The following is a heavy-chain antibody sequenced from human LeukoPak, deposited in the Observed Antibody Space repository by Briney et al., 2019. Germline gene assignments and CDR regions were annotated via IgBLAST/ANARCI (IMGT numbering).Heavy chain of an antibody. J-gene: IGHJ6*03. CDR2: IYSGGST. Sequence: GGSLGLSCAASGFTVSSNYMSWVRQAPGKGLEWVSVIYSGGSTYYADSVKGRFTISRDNSKNTLYLQMNSLRAEDTAVYYCARPIRDFYYYYYMDVWGKGTTVTVSS. D-gene: IGHD3-10*01. V-gene: IGHV3-53*01. CDR3: ARPIRDFYYYYYMDV. CDR1: GFTVSSNY.